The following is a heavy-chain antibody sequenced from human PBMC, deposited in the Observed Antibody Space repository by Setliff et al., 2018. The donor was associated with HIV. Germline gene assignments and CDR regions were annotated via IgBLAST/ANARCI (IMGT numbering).Heavy chain of an antibody. J-gene: IGHJ5*02. CDR2: IHYGGST. D-gene: IGHD6-13*01. V-gene: IGHV4-59*01. Sequence: SETLSLTCTVSGASISSYYWSWIRQSPGKRLEWIGYIHYGGSTNYNPSLNSRVAILIDTSKNQFSLKLTSVTAADTAVYYCVGGGYSSPNWFDPWGQGTLVTVSS. CDR3: VGGGYSSPNWFDP. CDR1: GASISSYY.